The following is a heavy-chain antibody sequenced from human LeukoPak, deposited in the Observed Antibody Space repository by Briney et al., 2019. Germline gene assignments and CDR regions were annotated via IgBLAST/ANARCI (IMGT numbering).Heavy chain of an antibody. J-gene: IGHJ4*02. CDR2: LTSGTRT. V-gene: IGHV3-23*01. CDR3: AKDQRVVPLAY. Sequence: GGTLRLSYVASGFTFSSHGMNWVRQAPGRGLEWVSGLTSGTRTYYADSVKGRFAISRDNSKNTMYLQMNSLRAEDTAVYYCAKDQRVVPLAYWGQGTLVTVSS. CDR1: GFTFSSHG. D-gene: IGHD2-15*01.